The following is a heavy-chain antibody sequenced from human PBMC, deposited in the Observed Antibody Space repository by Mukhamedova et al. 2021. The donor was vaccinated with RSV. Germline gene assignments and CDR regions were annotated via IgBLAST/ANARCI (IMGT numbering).Heavy chain of an antibody. CDR2: SSGINA. J-gene: IGHJ4*02. CDR3: AREYYAPDYGDYANLGGSYFDY. Sequence: SSGINAEYMGSVKGRFTISRDNSKNTLYLQMNSLRAEDTAVYYCAREYYAPDYGDYANLGGSYFDYWGQGTLVTVSS. V-gene: IGHV3-NL1*01. D-gene: IGHD4-17*01.